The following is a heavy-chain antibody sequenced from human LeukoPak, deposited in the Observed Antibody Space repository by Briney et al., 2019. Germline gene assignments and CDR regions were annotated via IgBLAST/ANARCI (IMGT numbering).Heavy chain of an antibody. CDR2: IGAFNGNT. CDR1: GYSFDRYG. V-gene: IGHV1-18*01. CDR3: ARDFLSYDGSENHFEDTFDI. D-gene: IGHD3-22*01. J-gene: IGHJ3*02. Sequence: ASVKVCCKASGYSFDRYGISWVRQAPGQGLEWLGWIGAFNGNTNYAQNLQGRVTMTADTSTTTAYMELRSLSSDDTAVYYCARDFLSYDGSENHFEDTFDIWGQGTMVTVSS.